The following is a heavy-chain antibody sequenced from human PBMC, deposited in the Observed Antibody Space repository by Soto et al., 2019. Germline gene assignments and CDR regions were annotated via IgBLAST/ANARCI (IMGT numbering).Heavy chain of an antibody. CDR3: ALRGYSYGPTEYYGMDV. D-gene: IGHD5-18*01. CDR2: ISYDGSNK. J-gene: IGHJ6*02. Sequence: GGSLRLPCAASGFTFSSYGMHWVRQAPGKGLEWVAVISYDGSNKYYADSVKGRFTISRDNSKNTLYLQMNSLRAEDTAVYYCALRGYSYGPTEYYGMDVWGQGTTVTVSS. CDR1: GFTFSSYG. V-gene: IGHV3-30*03.